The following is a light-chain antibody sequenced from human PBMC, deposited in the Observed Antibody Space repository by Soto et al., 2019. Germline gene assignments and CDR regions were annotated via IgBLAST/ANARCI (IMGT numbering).Light chain of an antibody. J-gene: IGLJ1*01. CDR3: GSWDSSLSAYV. CDR1: SSNIGSNS. CDR2: DDN. V-gene: IGLV1-51*01. Sequence: QSVLTQPPSVSAAPGQTVTISCSGNSSNIGSNSVSWYQQLPGTATNRLIYDDNTRPSGIPDRLSGSKSGTSATLGITGFQTAEEADYYCGSWDSSLSAYVFGTGTKVTVL.